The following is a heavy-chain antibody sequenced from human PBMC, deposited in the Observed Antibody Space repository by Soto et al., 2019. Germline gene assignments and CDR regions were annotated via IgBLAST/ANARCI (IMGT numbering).Heavy chain of an antibody. Sequence: GESLKISCKGSGYSFTSYWIGWVRQMPGKGLEWMGIIYPGDSDTRYSPSFQGQVTISADKSISTAYLQWSSLKASDTAMYYCARLDIVVVPAAMRDYGMDVWGQGTTVTVSS. J-gene: IGHJ6*02. D-gene: IGHD2-2*03. CDR1: GYSFTSYW. V-gene: IGHV5-51*01. CDR2: IYPGDSDT. CDR3: ARLDIVVVPAAMRDYGMDV.